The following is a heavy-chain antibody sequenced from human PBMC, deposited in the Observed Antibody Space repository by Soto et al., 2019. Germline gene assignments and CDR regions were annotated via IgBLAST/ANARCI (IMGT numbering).Heavy chain of an antibody. CDR1: GYTFTSYG. Sequence: ASVKVSCKASGYTFTSYGISWVRQAPGQGLEWMGWISAYNGNTNYAQKLQGRVTMTTDTSTSTAYMELRSLRSDDTAVYYCASGGTYRGYYYYYMDFWGKGTTVTVSS. CDR3: ASGGTYRGYYYYYMDF. CDR2: ISAYNGNT. V-gene: IGHV1-18*01. D-gene: IGHD2-2*01. J-gene: IGHJ6*03.